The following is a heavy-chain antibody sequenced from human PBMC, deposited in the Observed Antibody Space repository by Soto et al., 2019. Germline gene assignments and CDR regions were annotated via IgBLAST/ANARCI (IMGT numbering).Heavy chain of an antibody. D-gene: IGHD3-16*01. CDR1: GFTFDDYA. Sequence: GGSLRLSCAASGFTFDDYAMHWVRQAPGKGLEWVSGISWNSGSIGYADSVKGRFTISRDNAKNSLYLQMNSLRAEDTALYYCAKDMGMGLGELWSGGAFDIWGQGTMVTVSS. CDR2: ISWNSGSI. V-gene: IGHV3-9*01. J-gene: IGHJ3*02. CDR3: AKDMGMGLGELWSGGAFDI.